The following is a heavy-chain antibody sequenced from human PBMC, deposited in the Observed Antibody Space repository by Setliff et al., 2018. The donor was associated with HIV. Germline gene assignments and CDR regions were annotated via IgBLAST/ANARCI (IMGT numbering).Heavy chain of an antibody. V-gene: IGHV4-39*07. CDR3: ARGHMLITYYYYYYMDV. CDR2: IYYSGTT. J-gene: IGHJ6*03. D-gene: IGHD3-10*02. Sequence: SETLSLTCTVSAGSISTSSYYWGWIRQPPGKGLEWIGSIYYSGTTNYNPSLKSRVTISVDTSKNQFSLKLSSVTAADTAVYYCARGHMLITYYYYYYMDVWGKGTTVTVSS. CDR1: AGSISTSSYY.